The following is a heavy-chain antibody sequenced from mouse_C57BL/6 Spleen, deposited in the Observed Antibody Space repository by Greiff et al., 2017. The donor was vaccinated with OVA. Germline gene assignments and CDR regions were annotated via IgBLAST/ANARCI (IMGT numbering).Heavy chain of an antibody. V-gene: IGHV2-2*01. CDR2: IWSGGST. CDR3: ARTPLWEGDWYFDV. D-gene: IGHD4-1*01. Sequence: VMLVESGPGLVQPSQSLSITCTVSGFSLTSYGVHWVRQSPGKGLEWLGVIWSGGSTDYNAAFISRLSISKDNSKSQVFFNMNSLQADDTAIYDCARTPLWEGDWYFDVGGTGTTVTVSS. J-gene: IGHJ1*03. CDR1: GFSLTSYG.